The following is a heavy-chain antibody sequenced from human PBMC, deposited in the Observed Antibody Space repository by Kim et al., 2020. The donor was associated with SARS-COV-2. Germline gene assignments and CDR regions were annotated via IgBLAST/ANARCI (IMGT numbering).Heavy chain of an antibody. CDR1: GFTFSSYG. CDR2: IWYDGSNK. D-gene: IGHD2-2*01. V-gene: IGHV3-33*01. J-gene: IGHJ3*02. Sequence: GGSLRLSCAASGFTFSSYGMHWVRQAPGKGLEWVAVIWYDGSNKYYADSVKGRFTISRDNSKNTLYLQMNSLRAEDTAVYYCARGRVPAAMSAFDIWGQGTMVTVSS. CDR3: ARGRVPAAMSAFDI.